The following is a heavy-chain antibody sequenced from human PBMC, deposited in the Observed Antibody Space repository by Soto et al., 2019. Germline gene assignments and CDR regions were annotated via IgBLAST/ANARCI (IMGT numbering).Heavy chain of an antibody. CDR3: ARVLFDYTGSGRYYPDY. CDR1: GFTFSSYW. Sequence: EVQLVESGGGLVQPGGSLRLSCAASGFTFSSYWMSWVRQAPGKGLEWVANIKQDGSEKYYVDSVKGRFTISRDNTSTSLYLQMNRLRAEATAVYHCARVLFDYTGSGRYYPDYWGQGTLVTVSS. V-gene: IGHV3-7*01. CDR2: IKQDGSEK. J-gene: IGHJ4*02. D-gene: IGHD3-10*01.